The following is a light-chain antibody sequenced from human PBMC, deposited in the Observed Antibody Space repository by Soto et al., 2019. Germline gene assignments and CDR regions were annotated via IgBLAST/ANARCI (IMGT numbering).Light chain of an antibody. V-gene: IGLV1-40*01. CDR1: SSNIGAGYD. CDR3: AAWDDSLNAVV. J-gene: IGLJ2*01. Sequence: QSALTQPPSVSGAPGQRVTISCTGSSSNIGAGYDVHWYQQLPGTAPKLLIYGNSNRPSGVPDRFSGSKSGTSASLAITGLQSEDEADYYCAAWDDSLNAVVFGGGTKVTVL. CDR2: GNS.